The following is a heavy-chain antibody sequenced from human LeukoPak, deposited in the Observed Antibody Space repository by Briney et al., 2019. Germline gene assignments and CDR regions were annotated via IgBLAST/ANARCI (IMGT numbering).Heavy chain of an antibody. Sequence: ASVKVSCKASGYIFTSYYMYWVRQAPGQGLEWMGLINPSGGSIRYAQKFQGRVTMTRDMFTSTVYMELSSLKSEDTAVYYCARDVAGGWDPWGQGTLVTVSS. D-gene: IGHD2-8*02. CDR2: INPSGGSI. V-gene: IGHV1-46*01. J-gene: IGHJ5*02. CDR3: ARDVAGGWDP. CDR1: GYIFTSYY.